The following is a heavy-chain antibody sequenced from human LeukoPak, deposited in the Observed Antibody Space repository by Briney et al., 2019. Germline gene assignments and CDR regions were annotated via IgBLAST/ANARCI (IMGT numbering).Heavy chain of an antibody. CDR3: ARNVDTVFDY. Sequence: SETLSLTCTVSGGSISSYYWSWIRQPPGKGLEWIGYIYYSGSTNYNPSLKSRVTISVDTSKNQFSLKLSSVTAADTAVYYCARNVDTVFDYWGQGTLVTVSS. CDR2: IYYSGST. D-gene: IGHD5-18*01. CDR1: GGSISSYY. J-gene: IGHJ4*02. V-gene: IGHV4-59*01.